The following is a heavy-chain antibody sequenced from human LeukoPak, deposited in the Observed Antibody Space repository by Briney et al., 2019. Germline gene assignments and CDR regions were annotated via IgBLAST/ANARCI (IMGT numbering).Heavy chain of an antibody. Sequence: QTGRSLRLSCAASGFTFSSYAMHWVRQAPGKGLEWVAVISYDGSNKYYADSVKGRFTISRDNSKSTLYLQMNSLRAEDTAVYYCARDHAMYSSSWDTYFDYWGQGTLVTVSS. V-gene: IGHV3-30-3*01. D-gene: IGHD6-13*01. CDR1: GFTFSSYA. CDR3: ARDHAMYSSSWDTYFDY. J-gene: IGHJ4*02. CDR2: ISYDGSNK.